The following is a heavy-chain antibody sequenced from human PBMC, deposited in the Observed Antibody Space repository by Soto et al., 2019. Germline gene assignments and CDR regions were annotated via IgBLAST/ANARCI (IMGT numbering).Heavy chain of an antibody. CDR1: GYIFIDYW. CDR3: ARPPLPGYSIHFNS. J-gene: IGHJ4*02. D-gene: IGHD2-15*01. V-gene: IGHV5-51*01. Sequence: GESLKISCKASGYIFIDYWIGXVRQMPGKGLEWMGIVYPRDSDTRYSPSFQGQVTISADRSTGTAFLQWRSLKASDTALYYCARPPLPGYSIHFNSWGQGTLVTVSS. CDR2: VYPRDSDT.